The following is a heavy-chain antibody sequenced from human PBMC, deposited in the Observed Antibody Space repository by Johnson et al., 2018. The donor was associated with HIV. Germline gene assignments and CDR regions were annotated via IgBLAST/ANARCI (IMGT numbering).Heavy chain of an antibody. CDR3: AALTGTDAFDI. CDR2: IYSGGST. D-gene: IGHD7-27*01. Sequence: VQLVESGGGVVRPGGSLRLSCAASGFTFDDYGMSWVRQAPGKGLEWVSVIYSGGSTYYADSVKGRFTISRDNAKNSLYLQMNSLRAEDTALYYCAALTGTDAFDIWGQGTMVTVSS. V-gene: IGHV3-20*04. J-gene: IGHJ3*02. CDR1: GFTFDDYG.